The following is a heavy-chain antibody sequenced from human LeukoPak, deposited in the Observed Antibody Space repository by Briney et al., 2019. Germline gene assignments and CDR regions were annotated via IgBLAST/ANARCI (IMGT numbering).Heavy chain of an antibody. J-gene: IGHJ4*02. V-gene: IGHV4-4*07. Sequence: PSETLSLTCTVSGGSFNSYYWSWIRQPAGKGLEWIGRIYSSGSTNYNPSLKSRVSMSVDTSKNQFSLKLTSVTAADTAVYYCARGGKATVVTMWGQGILVTVSS. CDR3: ARGGKATVVTM. D-gene: IGHD4-23*01. CDR1: GGSFNSYY. CDR2: IYSSGST.